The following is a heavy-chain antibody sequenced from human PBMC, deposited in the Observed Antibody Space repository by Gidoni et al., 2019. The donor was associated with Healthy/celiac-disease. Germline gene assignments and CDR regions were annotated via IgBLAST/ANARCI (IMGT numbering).Heavy chain of an antibody. V-gene: IGHV3-30*18. CDR1: SYG. J-gene: IGHJ6*02. CDR3: AKDQLRYFDWLLPPYYYYYGMDV. Sequence: SYGMHWVRQAPGKGLEWVAVISYDGSNKYYADSVKGRFTISRDNSKNTLYLQMNSLRAEDTAVYYCAKDQLRYFDWLLPPYYYYYGMDVWGQGTTVTVSS. D-gene: IGHD3-9*01. CDR2: ISYDGSNK.